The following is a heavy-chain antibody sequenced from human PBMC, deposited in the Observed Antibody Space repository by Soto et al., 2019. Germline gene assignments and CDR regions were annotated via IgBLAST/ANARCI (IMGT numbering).Heavy chain of an antibody. CDR1: GGSISSGGYY. CDR2: VYYSGTT. D-gene: IGHD4-17*01. V-gene: IGHV4-61*08. Sequence: SETLSLTCTVSGGSISSGGYYWSWIRQPPGKRLEWIGYVYYSGTTNYNPSLKSRVTISVDLSKNQFSLRLSSVTTADTALYYCARTTAVPNTLRSRYFFDYWGQGTLVTVSS. CDR3: ARTTAVPNTLRSRYFFDY. J-gene: IGHJ4*02.